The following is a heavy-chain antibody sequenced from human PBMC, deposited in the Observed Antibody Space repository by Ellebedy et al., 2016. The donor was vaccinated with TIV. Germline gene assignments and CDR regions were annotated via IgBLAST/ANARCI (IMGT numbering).Heavy chain of an antibody. CDR2: ISYNGGEV. Sequence: PGGSLRLSCTASGSTFSTYSMNWVRQAPGKGLEWVSSISYNGGEVFYADSVKGRFTISRDNAMNSLYLHINSLRAEDTAVYYCARFSRGAPFADYLYFMDVWGKGITVIVSS. CDR1: GSTFSTYS. D-gene: IGHD3-10*01. J-gene: IGHJ6*03. V-gene: IGHV3-21*01. CDR3: ARFSRGAPFADYLYFMDV.